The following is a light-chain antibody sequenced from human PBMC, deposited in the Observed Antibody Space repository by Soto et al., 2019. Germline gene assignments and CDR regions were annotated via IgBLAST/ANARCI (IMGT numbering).Light chain of an antibody. CDR2: GNS. V-gene: IGLV1-40*01. CDR3: QSYDSSLSGWV. Sequence: QAVVTQPPSVSGAPGQRVTISCTGSSSNIGAVYDVPWYQQLPGTAPKLLIYGNSNRPSGVPDRFSGSKSDTSASLAITGLRAEDEADYYCQSYDSSLSGWVFGGGTKLTVL. CDR1: SSNIGAVYD. J-gene: IGLJ3*02.